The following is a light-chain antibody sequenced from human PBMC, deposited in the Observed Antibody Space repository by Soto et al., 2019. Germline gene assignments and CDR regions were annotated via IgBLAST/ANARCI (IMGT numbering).Light chain of an antibody. CDR1: NFGSKS. CDR3: QVWDSSSHHFYV. CDR2: DDS. V-gene: IGLV3-21*02. Sequence: SYELTQPPSVSVAPGQTARITCGGNNFGSKSVHWYQQKPGQAPVLVVYDDSDRPSGIPERFSGSNSGNTATLTISRVEAGDEADYYCQVWDSSSHHFYVSGTGTKVTV. J-gene: IGLJ1*01.